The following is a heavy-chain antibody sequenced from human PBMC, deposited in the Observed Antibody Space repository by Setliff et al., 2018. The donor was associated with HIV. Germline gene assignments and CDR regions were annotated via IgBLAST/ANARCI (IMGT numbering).Heavy chain of an antibody. J-gene: IGHJ6*02. CDR2: IYHSGST. V-gene: IGHV4-38-2*01. CDR1: GYSISSGYY. CDR3: ARDSPKGLKYYYYGLDV. Sequence: SETLSLTCAVSGYSISSGYYWGCIRQPPGKGLEWIGSIYHSGSTYYNPSLKSRVTISVDTSKNEFSLKLSSVTAADTAVYFCARDSPKGLKYYYYGLDVWGQGTTVTVSS. D-gene: IGHD3-16*01.